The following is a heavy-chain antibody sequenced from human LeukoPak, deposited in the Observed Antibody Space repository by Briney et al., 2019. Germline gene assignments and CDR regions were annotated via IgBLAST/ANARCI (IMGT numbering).Heavy chain of an antibody. CDR3: AKGGGIAAAGTWGYFDY. CDR2: ISGSGGST. D-gene: IGHD6-13*01. J-gene: IGHJ4*02. Sequence: GGSLRLSCAASGFTFSSYAMSWVRQAPGKGREWVSVISGSGGSTYYEDSVKGRFTISRDNSKNTLYLQMNSLRAEDTAVYYCAKGGGIAAAGTWGYFDYWGQGTPVTVSS. V-gene: IGHV3-23*01. CDR1: GFTFSSYA.